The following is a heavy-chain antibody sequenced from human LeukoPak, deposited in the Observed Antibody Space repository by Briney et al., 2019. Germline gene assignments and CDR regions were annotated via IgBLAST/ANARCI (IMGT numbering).Heavy chain of an antibody. CDR3: AREGSIAAAGTRITNWFDP. CDR1: GYTFTSYG. CDR2: INPNSGGT. J-gene: IGHJ5*02. D-gene: IGHD6-13*01. V-gene: IGHV1-2*02. Sequence: ASVKVSCKASGYTFTSYGISWVRQAPGQGLEWMGWINPNSGGTNYAQKFQGRVTMTRDTSISTAYMELSRLRSDDTAVYYCAREGSIAAAGTRITNWFDPWGQGTLVTVSS.